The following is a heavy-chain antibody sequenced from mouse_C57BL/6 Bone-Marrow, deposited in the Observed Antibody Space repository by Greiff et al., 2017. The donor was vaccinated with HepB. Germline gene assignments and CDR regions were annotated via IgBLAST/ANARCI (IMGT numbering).Heavy chain of an antibody. CDR3: ARNPVVATDY. CDR2: ISSGGSYT. J-gene: IGHJ2*01. Sequence: EVQVVESGGDLVKPGGSLKLSCAASGFTFSSYGMSWVRQTPDKRLEWVATISSGGSYTYYPDSVKGRFTISRDNAKNTLYLQMSSLKSEDTAMYYCARNPVVATDYWGQGTTLTVSS. D-gene: IGHD1-1*01. CDR1: GFTFSSYG. V-gene: IGHV5-6*01.